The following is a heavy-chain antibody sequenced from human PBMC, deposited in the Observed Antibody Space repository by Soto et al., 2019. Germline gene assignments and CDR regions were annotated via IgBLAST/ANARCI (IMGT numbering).Heavy chain of an antibody. V-gene: IGHV3-30-3*01. J-gene: IGHJ3*02. CDR2: ISYDGSNK. Sequence: QVQLVESGGGVVQPGRSLRLSCAASGFTFSSYAMHWVRQAPGKGLEWVAVISYDGSNKYYADSVKGRFTISRDNSKNTLYLQMNSLRAEDTAVYYCAAREVLYSGSLDAFDIWGQGTMVTVSS. CDR3: AAREVLYSGSLDAFDI. CDR1: GFTFSSYA. D-gene: IGHD1-26*01.